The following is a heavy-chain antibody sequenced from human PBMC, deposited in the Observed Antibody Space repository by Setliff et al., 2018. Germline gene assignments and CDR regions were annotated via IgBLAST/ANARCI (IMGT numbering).Heavy chain of an antibody. J-gene: IGHJ5*02. Sequence: SVKVSCKASGGTFSSYAISWVRQAPGQGLEWMGGIIPIFGTANYAQKLQGRVTMTTDTSTSTAYMELRSLRSDDTAVYYCARVNPTMITFGGVIVIWFDPWGQGTLVTVSS. V-gene: IGHV1-69*05. CDR3: ARVNPTMITFGGVIVIWFDP. CDR2: IIPIFGTA. D-gene: IGHD3-16*02. CDR1: GGTFSSYA.